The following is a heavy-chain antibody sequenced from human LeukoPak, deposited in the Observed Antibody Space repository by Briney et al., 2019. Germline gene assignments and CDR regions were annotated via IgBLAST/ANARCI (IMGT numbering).Heavy chain of an antibody. CDR3: VKSYDSGWYVCDY. CDR1: GFTFSNFA. CDR2: ISYDGSIK. V-gene: IGHV3-30*09. J-gene: IGHJ4*02. D-gene: IGHD6-19*01. Sequence: GGSLRLSCEASGFTFSNFAMNWVRQAPGKGLEWVAFISYDGSIKSYADSVKGRFAVSRDNSKNTLYLQMNSLRPEDTAFYYCVKSYDSGWYVCDYWGQGTLVTVSS.